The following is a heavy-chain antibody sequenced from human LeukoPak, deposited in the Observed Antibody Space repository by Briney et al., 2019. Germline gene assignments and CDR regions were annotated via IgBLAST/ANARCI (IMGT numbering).Heavy chain of an antibody. Sequence: SETLPLTCAVYGGSFSGYYWSWIRQPPGKGLEWIGEINHSGSTNYNPSLKSRVTISVDTSKNQFSLKLSSVTAADTAVYYCARGAPVAAKTFDIWGQGTMVTVSS. CDR2: INHSGST. CDR3: ARGAPVAAKTFDI. D-gene: IGHD2-15*01. V-gene: IGHV4-34*01. CDR1: GGSFSGYY. J-gene: IGHJ3*02.